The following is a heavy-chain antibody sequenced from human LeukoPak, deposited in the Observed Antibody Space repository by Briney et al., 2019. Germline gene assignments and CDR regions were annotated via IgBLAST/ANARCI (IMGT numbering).Heavy chain of an antibody. CDR1: GGSISSSSYY. D-gene: IGHD3-10*01. CDR3: ARPGVGHDAFDI. Sequence: PSETLSLTCTVSGGSISSSSYYWGWIRQPLGKGLEWIGSIYYSGSTYYNPSLKSRVTISVDTSKNQFSLKLSSVTAADTAVYYCARPGVGHDAFDIWGQGTMVTVSS. V-gene: IGHV4-39*01. J-gene: IGHJ3*02. CDR2: IYYSGST.